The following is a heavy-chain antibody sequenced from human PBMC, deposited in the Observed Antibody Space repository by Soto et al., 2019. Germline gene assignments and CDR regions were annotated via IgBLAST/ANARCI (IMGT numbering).Heavy chain of an antibody. D-gene: IGHD1-20*01. CDR2: IKRDGSEK. V-gene: IGHV3-7*03. Sequence: PGGSLRLSCAASGFTFGSYWMTWVRQAPGKGLEWVANIKRDGSEKYYVDSVKGRFTISRDNAKNSLYLQMNSLRAEDTAVYYCTKNNYWAFDIWGQGTMVTVS. CDR1: GFTFGSYW. J-gene: IGHJ3*02. CDR3: TKNNYWAFDI.